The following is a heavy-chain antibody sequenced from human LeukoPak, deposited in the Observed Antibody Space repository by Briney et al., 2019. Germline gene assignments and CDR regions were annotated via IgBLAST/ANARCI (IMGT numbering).Heavy chain of an antibody. D-gene: IGHD2-2*02. CDR2: ISGSGGST. CDR1: GFTFSSYA. J-gene: IGHJ4*02. V-gene: IGHV3-23*01. Sequence: GGSLSLSCAAPGFTFSSYAMSWVRQAPGKGLEWVSGISGSGGSTYYADSVKGRFTISRDNSKNTLYLQMNSLRAEDPAVHYCAKGRTAYCSSTSCYTIDYWGQGTLVTVSS. CDR3: AKGRTAYCSSTSCYTIDY.